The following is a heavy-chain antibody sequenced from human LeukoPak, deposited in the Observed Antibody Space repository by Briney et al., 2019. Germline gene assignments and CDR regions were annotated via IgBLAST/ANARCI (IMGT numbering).Heavy chain of an antibody. J-gene: IGHJ4*02. V-gene: IGHV3-15*01. CDR3: STLRSIATDY. CDR2: IKSKTDGGTT. D-gene: IGHD2-2*01. Sequence: GGSLRLSCAASGLTLSNDWMSWVRQAPGKGLEWVGHIKSKTDGGTTDYAAPVKGRFTISRDDSKNTLYLQMNSLKTEDTAVYHCSTLRSIATDYWGQGTLVTVSS. CDR1: GLTLSNDW.